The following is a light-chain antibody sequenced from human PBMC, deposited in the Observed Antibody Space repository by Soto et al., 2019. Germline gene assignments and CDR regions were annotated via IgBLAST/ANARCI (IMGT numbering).Light chain of an antibody. Sequence: DIQMTQAPSTLSASVGDRVTITCRASQSISSWLAWYQQRPGKAPKLLIYKTSSLESGVPSRFSGSGSGTEFTLTISSLQPDDSATYYCQQSWTFGQGTQLEIK. CDR2: KTS. J-gene: IGKJ1*01. V-gene: IGKV1-5*03. CDR1: QSISSW. CDR3: QQSWT.